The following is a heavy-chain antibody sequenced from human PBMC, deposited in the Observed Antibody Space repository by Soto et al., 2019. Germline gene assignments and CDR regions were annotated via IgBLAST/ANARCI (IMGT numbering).Heavy chain of an antibody. CDR1: GFTFSNYW. V-gene: IGHV3-7*01. D-gene: IGHD2-8*01. CDR3: ARDRAMDDY. Sequence: GGSLRLSCAASGFTFSNYWMNWVRQVPGKGLEWVANIRQDGSEKNYVDSVKGRFTISRDNAKNSLYLQMNSLRAEDTAVYYCARDRAMDDYWGQGTLVTVSS. J-gene: IGHJ4*02. CDR2: IRQDGSEK.